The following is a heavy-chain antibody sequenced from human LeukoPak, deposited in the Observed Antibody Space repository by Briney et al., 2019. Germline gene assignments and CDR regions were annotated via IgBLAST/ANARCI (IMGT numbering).Heavy chain of an antibody. CDR1: GYTFNGYY. Sequence: ASVKVSCRASGYTFNGYYMHWVRQAPGQGLEWMGWINPHSGGTKYAQKFQGRVTMTRDTSISTAYMELSRLTSDDTAVYYCARGHDYGDYDNWFDPWGQGTLVTVSS. CDR3: ARGHDYGDYDNWFDP. CDR2: INPHSGGT. V-gene: IGHV1-2*02. D-gene: IGHD4-17*01. J-gene: IGHJ5*02.